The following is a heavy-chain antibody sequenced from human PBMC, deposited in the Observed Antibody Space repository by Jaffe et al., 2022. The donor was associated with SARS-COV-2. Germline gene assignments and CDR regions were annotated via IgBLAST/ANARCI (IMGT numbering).Heavy chain of an antibody. CDR1: GGSFSGYY. CDR2: INHSGST. CDR3: ARGVAWLWGGSSEVTPPDEKGSWFDP. Sequence: QVQLQQWGAGLLKPSETLSLTCAVYGGSFSGYYWSWIRQPPGKGLEWIGEINHSGSTNYNPSLKSRVTISVDTSKNQFSLKLSSVTAADTAVYYCARGVAWLWGGSSEVTPPDEKGSWFDPWGQGTLVTVSS. J-gene: IGHJ5*02. V-gene: IGHV4-34*01. D-gene: IGHD6-19*01.